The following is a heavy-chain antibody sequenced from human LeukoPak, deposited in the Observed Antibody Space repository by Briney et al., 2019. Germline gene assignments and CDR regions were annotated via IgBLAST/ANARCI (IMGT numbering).Heavy chain of an antibody. CDR2: FDPEDGET. J-gene: IGHJ4*02. Sequence: ASVKVSCKVSGYTLTELSMHWVRQAPGKGLEWMGGFDPEDGETIYAQKFQGRVTMTEDTSTDTAYMELSSLRPEDTAVYYCATITMVRGVMDYWGQGTLVTVSS. CDR3: ATITMVRGVMDY. D-gene: IGHD3-10*01. V-gene: IGHV1-24*01. CDR1: GYTLTELS.